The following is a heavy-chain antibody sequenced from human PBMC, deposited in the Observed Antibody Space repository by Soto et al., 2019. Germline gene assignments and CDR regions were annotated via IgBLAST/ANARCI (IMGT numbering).Heavy chain of an antibody. J-gene: IGHJ3*02. CDR1: GYTFTGYY. CDR3: AREYYDSSGYYPTRNAFDI. D-gene: IGHD3-22*01. V-gene: IGHV1-2*04. CDR2: INPNSGGT. Sequence: QVQLVQSGAEVKKPGASVKVSCKASGYTFTGYYMHWVRQAPGQGLEWMGWINPNSGGTNYAQKFQGWVTMTRDTSISTAYMKLSRLRSDDTAVYYCAREYYDSSGYYPTRNAFDIWGQGTMVTVSS.